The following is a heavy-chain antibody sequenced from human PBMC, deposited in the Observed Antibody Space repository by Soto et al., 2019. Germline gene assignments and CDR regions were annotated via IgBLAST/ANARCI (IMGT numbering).Heavy chain of an antibody. CDR1: GHTFSAYY. V-gene: IGHV1-2*02. CDR3: ARDLGGSMTSWFTP. CDR2: IDPNSGDT. J-gene: IGHJ5*02. D-gene: IGHD1-26*01. Sequence: ASVKVSCKASGHTFSAYYMHWVRQAPGQGLEWMGWIDPNSGDTNYVQRFQGRVTMTRDTSISTAYMELSRLRSDDTAVYYCARDLGGSMTSWFTPWGQGTLVTVS.